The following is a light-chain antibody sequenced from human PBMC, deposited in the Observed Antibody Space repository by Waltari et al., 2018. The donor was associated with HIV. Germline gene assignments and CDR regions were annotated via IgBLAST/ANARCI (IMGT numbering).Light chain of an antibody. CDR1: SSNIGDADFD. V-gene: IGLV1-40*01. CDR3: QSFDYDSSLTVL. CDR2: GNR. J-gene: IGLJ2*01. Sequence: QSVLTQPPSVSGAPGQTVTISCSGSSSNIGDADFDVHWYQQLPGTPPKLLIYGNRIRPSGVPDRFSGSKSGTSASLAITGLQPEDEADYYCQSFDYDSSLTVLFGGGTKLTVL.